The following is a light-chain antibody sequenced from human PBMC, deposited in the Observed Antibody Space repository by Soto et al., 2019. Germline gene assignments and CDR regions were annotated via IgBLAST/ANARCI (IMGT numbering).Light chain of an antibody. J-gene: IGKJ5*01. CDR2: AAS. CDR3: QQLNSYPIT. Sequence: IKLTLALSCLRATVGDRVTITCRASQGINTFLAWYQQKAGKAPKLLIYAASTLQSGVPSRFSGSGSGTDFTLTISSLQSEDFATYYCQQLNSYPITFGQGTRLEI. CDR1: QGINTF. V-gene: IGKV1-9*01.